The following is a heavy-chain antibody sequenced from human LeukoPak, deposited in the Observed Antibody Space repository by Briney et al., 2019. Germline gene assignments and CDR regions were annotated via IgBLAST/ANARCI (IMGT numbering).Heavy chain of an antibody. CDR2: ITSGGGT. CDR1: GFTFSSYA. D-gene: IGHD3-10*01. Sequence: GGSLRLSCAASGFTFSSYAMTWVRQAPGQGLEWVSGITSGGGTYYADSVKGRFTISRDNSKNTLYVPMNSLRAEATAVYYCAKSVGSGSYYNNDCWGQGSLVTVSS. J-gene: IGHJ4*02. CDR3: AKSVGSGSYYNNDC. V-gene: IGHV3-23*01.